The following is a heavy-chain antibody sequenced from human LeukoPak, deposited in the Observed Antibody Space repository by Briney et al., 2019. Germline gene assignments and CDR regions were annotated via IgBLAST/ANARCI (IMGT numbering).Heavy chain of an antibody. CDR1: GFTFTSSA. V-gene: IGHV1-58*02. J-gene: IGHJ4*02. Sequence: SVKVSCKASGFTFTSSAMQWVRQARGQRLEWIRWIVVGSGNTNYAQKFQERVTITRDMSTSTAYMELSSLRSEDTAVYYCAAALNEYSTSSTRYDYWGQGTLVTVSS. D-gene: IGHD6-6*01. CDR2: IVVGSGNT. CDR3: AAALNEYSTSSTRYDY.